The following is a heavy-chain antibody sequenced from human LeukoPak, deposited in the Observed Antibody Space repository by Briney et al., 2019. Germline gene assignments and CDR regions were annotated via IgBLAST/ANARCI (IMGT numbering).Heavy chain of an antibody. CDR1: GFTFSSYA. V-gene: IGHV3-23*01. D-gene: IGHD1-26*01. CDR3: AKDFSLSLRGSYLLKYYFDY. Sequence: GGSLRLSCAASGFTFSSYAMNWVRQAPGKGLEWVSAISGSGGSTYYADPVKGRFTISRDNSKNTLYLQMNSLRAEDTAVYYCAKDFSLSLRGSYLLKYYFDYWGQGTLVTVSS. J-gene: IGHJ4*02. CDR2: ISGSGGST.